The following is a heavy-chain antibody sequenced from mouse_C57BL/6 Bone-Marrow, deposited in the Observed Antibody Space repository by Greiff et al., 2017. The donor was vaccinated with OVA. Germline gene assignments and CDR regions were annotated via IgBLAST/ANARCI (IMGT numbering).Heavy chain of an antibody. J-gene: IGHJ4*01. V-gene: IGHV5-4*01. CDR1: GFTFSSYA. CDR2: ISDGGSYT. D-gene: IGHD1-1*01. CDR3: ARDFHYGSSFAMDY. Sequence: EVKLMESGGGLVKPGGSLKLSCAASGFTFSSYAMSWVRQTPERRLEWVATISDGGSYTYYPDNVKGRFTISRDNAKNNLYLQMSHLKSEDTAMYYCARDFHYGSSFAMDYWGQGTSVTVSS.